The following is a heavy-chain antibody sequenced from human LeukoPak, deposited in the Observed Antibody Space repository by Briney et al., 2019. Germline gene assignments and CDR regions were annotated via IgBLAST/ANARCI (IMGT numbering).Heavy chain of an antibody. J-gene: IGHJ4*02. CDR1: GFTFSSYG. D-gene: IGHD3-10*01. Sequence: GGSLRLSCAASGFTFSSYGMSWVRQAPGKGLEWVAFIRYDGSNKYYADSVKGRFTISRDNSKNTLYLQMNSLRAEDTAVYYCAKGMVRGVILKGFDYWGQGTLVTVSS. CDR3: AKGMVRGVILKGFDY. CDR2: IRYDGSNK. V-gene: IGHV3-30*02.